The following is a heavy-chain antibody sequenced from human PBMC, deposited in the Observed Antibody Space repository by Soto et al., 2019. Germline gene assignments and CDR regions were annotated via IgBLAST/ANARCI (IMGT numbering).Heavy chain of an antibody. V-gene: IGHV5-10-1*01. CDR1: GYSFTSYW. D-gene: IGHD3-10*01. CDR3: ARYRWSGSYSPDFDY. CDR2: IDCSDSYS. Sequence: PGESLKISCKGSGYSFTSYWISWVRQMPGKGLEWMGRIDCSDSYSAYSPSFQGHVTMSADKSISTAYLQWSSLKASDTAMYYCARYRWSGSYSPDFDYWGQGIMVTVPS. J-gene: IGHJ4*02.